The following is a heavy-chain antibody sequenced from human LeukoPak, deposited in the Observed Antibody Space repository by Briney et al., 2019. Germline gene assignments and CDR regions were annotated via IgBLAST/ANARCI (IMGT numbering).Heavy chain of an antibody. Sequence: GGSLRLSCAASGFTFSNYEMNWVRQAPGKGLEWVSYISGSGSAIYYADSVKGRFTISRDNAKNSLYLQMNSLRAEDTALYYCARDSPYMDVWGKGTTVTVSS. CDR1: GFTFSNYE. V-gene: IGHV3-48*03. CDR2: ISGSGSAI. CDR3: ARDSPYMDV. J-gene: IGHJ6*03.